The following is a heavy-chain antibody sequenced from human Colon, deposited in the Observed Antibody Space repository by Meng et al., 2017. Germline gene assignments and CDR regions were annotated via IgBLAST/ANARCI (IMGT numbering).Heavy chain of an antibody. Sequence: GESLKISCTASGFAFSSYWMNWVHQVPGKGLQWVSRINGDGGSSSYADSVKGRFTISRDNTKNTLYLQMNSLRVEDTAVYFCASLSPPITKDWIDPWGQGTLVTVSS. CDR3: ASLSPPITKDWIDP. CDR1: GFAFSSYW. J-gene: IGHJ5*02. V-gene: IGHV3-74*03. CDR2: INGDGGSS. D-gene: IGHD5-24*01.